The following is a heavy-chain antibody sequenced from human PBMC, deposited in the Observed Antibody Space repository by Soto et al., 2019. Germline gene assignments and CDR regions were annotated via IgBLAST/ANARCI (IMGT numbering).Heavy chain of an antibody. CDR1: GTSVSNYY. V-gene: IGHV4-4*07. D-gene: IGHD5-18*01. CDR3: ARGGIQLSYAFAY. Sequence: PSETLSLTCSVSGTSVSNYYWSWIRQPAGKGLEHIGRIYTSGSTSYNPSLKSRVTMSMDTSQTQIYLNLTSVTAADTAVYYCARGGIQLSYAFAYWARGTLVTVSS. J-gene: IGHJ4*02. CDR2: IYTSGST.